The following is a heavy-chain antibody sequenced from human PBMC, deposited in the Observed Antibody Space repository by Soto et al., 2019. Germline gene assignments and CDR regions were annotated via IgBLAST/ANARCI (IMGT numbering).Heavy chain of an antibody. Sequence: GGSLRLSCAASGFTFNDYAMHWVRQAPGKGLEWVSLISWDGGSTYYADSVKGRFTISRDNSKNSLYLQMNSLRAEDTALYYCAKDTSGSYYYYYGMDVWGRGTTVTVS. D-gene: IGHD1-26*01. CDR1: GFTFNDYA. CDR3: AKDTSGSYYYYYGMDV. V-gene: IGHV3-43D*04. CDR2: ISWDGGST. J-gene: IGHJ6*02.